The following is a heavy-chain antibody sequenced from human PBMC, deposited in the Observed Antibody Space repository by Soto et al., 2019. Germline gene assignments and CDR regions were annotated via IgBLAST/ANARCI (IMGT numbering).Heavy chain of an antibody. CDR3: ANASPGVGIADRRIEAPVDY. J-gene: IGHJ4*02. CDR1: GFTFSSYA. V-gene: IGHV3-23*01. D-gene: IGHD6-6*01. CDR2: ISGSGGST. Sequence: GGSLRLSCAASGFTFSSYAMSWVRQAPGKGLEWVSAISGSGGSTYYADSVKGRFTISRDNSKNTLYLQMNSLRAEDTAVYYCANASPGVGIADRRIEAPVDYWGQGTLVTVSS.